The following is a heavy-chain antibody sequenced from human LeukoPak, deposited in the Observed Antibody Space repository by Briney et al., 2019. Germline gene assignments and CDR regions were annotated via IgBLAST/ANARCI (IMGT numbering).Heavy chain of an antibody. Sequence: SETLSLTCTVSGGSISTYYWSWIRQPPGKGLEWLGYIYNRGSTNYNPSLKSRVTISVDTSKNQFSLKLSSVTAADTAVYYCTRGSIAYYYMDVWGKGTTVTVSS. CDR2: IYNRGST. D-gene: IGHD3-22*01. V-gene: IGHV4-59*01. J-gene: IGHJ6*03. CDR1: GGSISTYY. CDR3: TRGSIAYYYMDV.